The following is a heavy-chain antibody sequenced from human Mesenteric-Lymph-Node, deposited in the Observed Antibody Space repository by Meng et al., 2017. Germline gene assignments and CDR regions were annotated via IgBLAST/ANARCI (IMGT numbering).Heavy chain of an antibody. D-gene: IGHD2-15*01. CDR3: ASQDIVVVVAATQFDY. CDR1: GGSFSGYY. V-gene: IGHV4-34*01. CDR2: IYYSGST. Sequence: SETLSLTCAVYGGSFSGYYWGWIRQPPGKGLEWIGSIYYSGSTYYNPSLKSRVTISVDTSKNQFSLKLSSVTAADTAVYYCASQDIVVVVAATQFDYWGQGTLVTVSS. J-gene: IGHJ4*02.